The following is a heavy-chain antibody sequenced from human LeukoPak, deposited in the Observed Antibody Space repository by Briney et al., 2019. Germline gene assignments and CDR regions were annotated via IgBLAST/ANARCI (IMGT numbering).Heavy chain of an antibody. CDR3: ASLVRVAYWFDP. CDR1: GGSFSGYY. J-gene: IGHJ5*02. Sequence: PSETLSLTCAVYGGSFSGYYWSWIRQPPGKGLEWIGYIYYSGSTYYNPSLKSRVTISVDTSKNQFSLKLSSVTAADTAVYYCASLVRVAYWFDPWGQGTLVTVSS. CDR2: IYYSGST. D-gene: IGHD2-15*01. V-gene: IGHV4-30-4*08.